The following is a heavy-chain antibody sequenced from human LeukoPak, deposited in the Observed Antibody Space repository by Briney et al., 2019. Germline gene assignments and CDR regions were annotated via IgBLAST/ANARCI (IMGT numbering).Heavy chain of an antibody. Sequence: GESLKISCKSSGYSFTSYWISWVRQMPGKGLEWMGRIDPSDSYTNYSPSFQGHVTISADKSISTAYLQWSSLKASDTAMYYCARPYSSSWYEVSAFDYWGQGTLVTVSS. CDR3: ARPYSSSWYEVSAFDY. D-gene: IGHD6-13*01. CDR1: GYSFTSYW. J-gene: IGHJ4*02. CDR2: IDPSDSYT. V-gene: IGHV5-10-1*01.